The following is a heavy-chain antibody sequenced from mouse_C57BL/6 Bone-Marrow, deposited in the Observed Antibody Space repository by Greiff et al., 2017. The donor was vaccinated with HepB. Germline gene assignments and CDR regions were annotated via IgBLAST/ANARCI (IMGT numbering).Heavy chain of an antibody. CDR2: INPYNGGT. V-gene: IGHV1-19*01. CDR1: GYTFTDYY. D-gene: IGHD1-1*01. Sequence: EVQLQESGPVLVKPGASVKMSCKASGYTFTDYYMNWVKQSHGKSLEWIGVINPYNGGTSYNQKLKGKATLAVDKSSSTAYMELNSLTSEDSAVYYCASGGENYYGSLAYWGQGTLVTVSA. CDR3: ASGGENYYGSLAY. J-gene: IGHJ3*01.